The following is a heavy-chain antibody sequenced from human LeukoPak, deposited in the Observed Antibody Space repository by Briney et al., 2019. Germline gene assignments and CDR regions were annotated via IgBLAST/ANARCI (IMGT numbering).Heavy chain of an antibody. D-gene: IGHD6-13*01. CDR2: ISVSGSST. CDR1: GFTFSSYA. CDR3: ARSGQHLFDF. J-gene: IGHJ4*02. V-gene: IGHV3-23*01. Sequence: GGSLRLSCAASGFTFSSYAMSWVRQAPGKGLEWVSAISVSGSSTYYADSVKGRFTISRDNAKNSLYLQMNSLRAEDTAIYYCARSGQHLFDFWGQGTLVTVSS.